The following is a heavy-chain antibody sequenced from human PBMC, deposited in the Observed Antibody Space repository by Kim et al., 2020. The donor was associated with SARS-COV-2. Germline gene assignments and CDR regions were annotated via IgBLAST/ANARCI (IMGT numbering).Heavy chain of an antibody. V-gene: IGHV3-21*01. D-gene: IGHD3-22*01. Sequence: GGSLRLSCAVSGFTFSSYSMNWVRQAPGKGLEWVSSISSIITYTHYADSVKGRFTISRDNAKNSLYLQMNSLRAEDTAVYYCALDRYHFDYSGYPWGQGTLVSVFS. CDR1: GFTFSSYS. CDR3: ALDRYHFDYSGYP. J-gene: IGHJ4*02. CDR2: ISSIITYT.